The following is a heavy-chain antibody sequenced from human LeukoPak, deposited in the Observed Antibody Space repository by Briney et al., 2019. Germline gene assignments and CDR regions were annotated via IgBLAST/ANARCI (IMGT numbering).Heavy chain of an antibody. CDR1: GYTFTGYY. J-gene: IGHJ5*02. Sequence: ASVKVSCKASGYTFTGYYMHWVRQAPGQGLEWMGWINPNSGGTNYAQEFQGRVTMTRDTSISTAYMELSRLRSDDTAVYYCARVDSSGYYLLNWFDPWGQGTLVTVSS. D-gene: IGHD3-22*01. V-gene: IGHV1-2*02. CDR2: INPNSGGT. CDR3: ARVDSSGYYLLNWFDP.